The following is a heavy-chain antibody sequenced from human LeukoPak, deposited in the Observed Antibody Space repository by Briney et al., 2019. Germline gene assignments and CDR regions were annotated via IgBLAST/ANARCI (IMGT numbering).Heavy chain of an antibody. CDR1: GFTLSSYA. V-gene: IGHV3-23*01. Sequence: PGGSLRLSCAASGFTLSSYAMSWVRKAPGKGLEWVSAISGSGGSTFYTDSVKGRFTISRDNSKNTLYLQMNSLRAEDTAVYYCAKAKGVYYFDYWGQGTLVTVSS. J-gene: IGHJ4*02. CDR2: ISGSGGST. CDR3: AKAKGVYYFDY. D-gene: IGHD3-10*01.